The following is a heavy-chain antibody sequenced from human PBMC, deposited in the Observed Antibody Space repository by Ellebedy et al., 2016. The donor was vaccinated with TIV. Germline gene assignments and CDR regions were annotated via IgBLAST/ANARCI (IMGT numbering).Heavy chain of an antibody. CDR3: ARDRGYRSSLYYYYNMDV. J-gene: IGHJ6*03. D-gene: IGHD1-1*01. V-gene: IGHV3-30-3*01. CDR2: ISYDGSNK. Sequence: GGSLRLXXAASGFIFSSYAVHWVRQAPGKGLEWVAVISYDGSNKYYADSVKGRFTISRDNSKNTLYLQMNSLRGEDTAVYYCARDRGYRSSLYYYYNMDVWGKGTTVTVSS. CDR1: GFIFSSYA.